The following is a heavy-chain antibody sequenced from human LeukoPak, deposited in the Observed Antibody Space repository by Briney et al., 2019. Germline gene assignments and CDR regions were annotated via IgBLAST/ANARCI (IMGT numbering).Heavy chain of an antibody. V-gene: IGHV4-59*01. CDR2: IYYSGST. J-gene: IGHJ6*02. D-gene: IGHD1-14*01. CDR3: ARGGGIRDYYGMDV. CDR1: DGSISNYY. Sequence: PSETLSLTCTVSDGSISNYYWSWIRQPPGKGLEWIGFIYYSGSTNYNPSLKSRVSLSVDTSKNQFSLRLTSVTAADTAVYYCARGGGIRDYYGMDVWGQGTTVTVSS.